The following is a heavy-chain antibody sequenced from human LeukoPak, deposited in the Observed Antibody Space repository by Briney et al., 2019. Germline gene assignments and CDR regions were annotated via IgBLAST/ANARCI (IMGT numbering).Heavy chain of an antibody. CDR1: GFTFSSYA. CDR2: ISGSGSST. CDR3: AKAGFGELLSWFDP. D-gene: IGHD3-10*01. V-gene: IGHV3-23*01. Sequence: GGSLRLSCAASGFTFSSYAMSWVRQAPGKGLEWVSVISGSGSSTYYADSVKGRFTISRDNSKNTLYLQMNSLRAEDTAVYYCAKAGFGELLSWFDPWGQGTLVTVSS. J-gene: IGHJ5*02.